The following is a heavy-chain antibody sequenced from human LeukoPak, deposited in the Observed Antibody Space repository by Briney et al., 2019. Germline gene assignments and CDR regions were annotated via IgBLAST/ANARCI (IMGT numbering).Heavy chain of an antibody. V-gene: IGHV4-59*08. CDR1: GGSISSYY. CDR2: IYYSGST. J-gene: IGHJ4*02. CDR3: ARSLPLSNGYYFDY. Sequence: SETLSLTCTVSGGSISSYYWSWIRQPPGKGPEWIGYIYYSGSTNYNPSLKSRVTISVDTSKNQFSLKLSSVTAADTAVYYCARSLPLSNGYYFDYWGQGTLVTVSS. D-gene: IGHD2-8*01.